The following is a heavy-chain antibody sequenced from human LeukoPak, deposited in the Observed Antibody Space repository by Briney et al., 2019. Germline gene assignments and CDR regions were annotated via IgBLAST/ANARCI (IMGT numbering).Heavy chain of an antibody. CDR1: GYTFTGYY. V-gene: IGHV1-2*02. CDR2: INPNSGGT. CDR3: ARGYWSNQLPPPDY. D-gene: IGHD2-2*01. Sequence: VASVTVSCKASGYTFTGYYMHWVRQAPGQGLEWMGWINPNSGGTNYAQKFQGRVTMTRDTSISTAHMELSRLRSDDTAVYYCARGYWSNQLPPPDYWGQGTLVTVSS. J-gene: IGHJ4*02.